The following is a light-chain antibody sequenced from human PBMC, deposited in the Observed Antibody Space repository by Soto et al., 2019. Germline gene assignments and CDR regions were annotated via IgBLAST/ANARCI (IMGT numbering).Light chain of an antibody. J-gene: IGKJ4*01. CDR2: DAS. Sequence: AIQLTQSPSSLSASVGDRVTITCRASQGISSALAWYQQKPGKAPKLLIYDASSLESGVPSRFSGSGSGTDFTLTISSLQPEDFATYYCLQLNSYPLLTVGGGTKVEIK. CDR1: QGISSA. CDR3: LQLNSYPLLT. V-gene: IGKV1-13*02.